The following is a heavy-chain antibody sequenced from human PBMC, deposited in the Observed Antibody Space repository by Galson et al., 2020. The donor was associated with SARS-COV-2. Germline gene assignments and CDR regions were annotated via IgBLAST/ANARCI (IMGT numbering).Heavy chain of an antibody. D-gene: IGHD6-6*01. CDR1: GGSISSGTYY. CDR2: IFTSGST. Sequence: SETLSLTCTVSGGSISSGTYYWSWVRQPAGKGLEWLGHIFTSGSTDYNPSLKGRVTISVDTSKNQFSLNVSSVTAADTAIYCCARSAIAARRSYYYYMDVWGKGTTVTVSS. CDR3: ARSAIAARRSYYYYMDV. J-gene: IGHJ6*03. V-gene: IGHV4-61*09.